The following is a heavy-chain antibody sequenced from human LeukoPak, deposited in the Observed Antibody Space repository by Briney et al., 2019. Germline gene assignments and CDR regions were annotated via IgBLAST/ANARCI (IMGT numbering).Heavy chain of an antibody. CDR1: GFTFSHYS. Sequence: GGSLRLSCAASGFTFSHYSMHWVRPAPGKGPEYVSAISSNGGSTYYANSVKGRFTISRDNSKNTLYLQMGSLRAEDMAVYYCAREGDSGPTDYWGQGTLVTVSS. D-gene: IGHD2-21*02. V-gene: IGHV3-64*01. CDR2: ISSNGGST. CDR3: AREGDSGPTDY. J-gene: IGHJ4*02.